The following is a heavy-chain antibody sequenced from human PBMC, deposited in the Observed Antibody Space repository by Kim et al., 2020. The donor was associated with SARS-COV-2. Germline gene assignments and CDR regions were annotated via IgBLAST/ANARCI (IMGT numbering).Heavy chain of an antibody. Sequence: GGSLRLSCAASGFTFDNYGMTWVRQAPGKGLEWVSGVNWSGDYTDYADSVKGRFTISRDNAKKSLYLQMNSLIAGDTAFYYCARRDAFGWFDTWGQGTLVTVSS. J-gene: IGHJ5*02. V-gene: IGHV3-20*04. CDR2: VNWSGDYT. CDR1: GFTFDNYG. D-gene: IGHD3-10*01. CDR3: ARRDAFGWFDT.